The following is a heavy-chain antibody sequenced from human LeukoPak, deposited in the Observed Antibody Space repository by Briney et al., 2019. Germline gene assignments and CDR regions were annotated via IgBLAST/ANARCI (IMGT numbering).Heavy chain of an antibody. CDR1: GFTFSTYW. D-gene: IGHD3-3*01. CDR2: IKQDGSEK. V-gene: IGHV3-7*01. CDR3: ARERQNKDFWSGGDY. Sequence: PGGSLRLSYAASGFTFSTYWMSWVRPAPGKGLEWEASIKQDGSEKYYVDSVKGRFTISRDNAKNSLYLQMNTLRPEDTVVYYCARERQNKDFWSGGDYWGQGTLVTVSS. J-gene: IGHJ4*02.